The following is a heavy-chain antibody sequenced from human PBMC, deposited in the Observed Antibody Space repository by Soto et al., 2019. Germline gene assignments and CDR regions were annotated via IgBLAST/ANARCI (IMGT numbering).Heavy chain of an antibody. CDR1: GFSIRRSA. V-gene: IGHV3-30*04. CDR3: ARDLQAGTDNVNWFAP. J-gene: IGHJ5*02. CDR2: IAYDGSNR. D-gene: IGHD1-1*01. Sequence: QVQLVESGGGGVQPGRSLRLSGAASGFSIRRSAMPWVRKAPGKGLEWVAVIAYDGSNRWYADSAKGRFTISRDNSKNTVYLQMSSLRGEDTAVYYCARDLQAGTDNVNWFAPWGQGTLVTVSS.